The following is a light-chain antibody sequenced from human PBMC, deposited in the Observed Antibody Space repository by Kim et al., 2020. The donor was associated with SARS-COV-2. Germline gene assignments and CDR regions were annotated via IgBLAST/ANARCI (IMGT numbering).Light chain of an antibody. CDR1: QGISNY. V-gene: IGKV1-27*01. CDR3: QKYNSAPPWT. Sequence: SVGDRVTITCRTSQGISNYLAWYQQKPGKVPKLLIYAASTLQSGVPSRFSGSGSGTDFTLTISSLQPEDVATYYCQKYNSAPPWTFGQGTKVEIK. J-gene: IGKJ1*01. CDR2: AAS.